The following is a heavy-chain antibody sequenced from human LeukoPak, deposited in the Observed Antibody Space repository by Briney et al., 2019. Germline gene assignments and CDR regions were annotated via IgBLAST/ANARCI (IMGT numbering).Heavy chain of an antibody. D-gene: IGHD1-1*01. CDR3: ARVSHTGVFDY. J-gene: IGHJ4*02. CDR2: VSAYNGDT. CDR1: GYTFTSSG. Sequence: ASVKVSCKASGYTFTSSGITWVRQAPGQGLEWLGWVSAYNGDTNYAQKLQGRVTMTTDTSTSTAYLELRSLRSEDTAVYYCARVSHTGVFDYWGQGTLVTVSS. V-gene: IGHV1-18*01.